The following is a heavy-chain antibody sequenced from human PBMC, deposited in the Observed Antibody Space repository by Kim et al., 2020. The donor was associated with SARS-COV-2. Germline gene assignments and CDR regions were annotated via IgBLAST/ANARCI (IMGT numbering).Heavy chain of an antibody. CDR2: TYYTSKLYN. V-gene: IGHV6-1*01. CDR1: GDSVSRYI. Sequence: SQTLSLTYAVSGDSVSRYIWTWIRQSPSRGLEWLGRTYYTSKLYNDYAPSLKSRITIKPDTSKNQVSLQLNSVTPEDTAVYFCARGKFFEYWGQGTLVTV. CDR3: ARGKFFEY. J-gene: IGHJ4*02.